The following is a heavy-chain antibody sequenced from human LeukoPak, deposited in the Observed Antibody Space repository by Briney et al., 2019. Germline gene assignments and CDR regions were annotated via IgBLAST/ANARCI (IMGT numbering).Heavy chain of an antibody. CDR3: ARIPITKRAMDV. CDR2: IYYVGSP. Sequence: SETLSLTCSVPGDSIRSGDAYWGWIRQSPLKGLEWIASIYYVGSPHYNPSLNSRRVTMSVDTAKNQFSLKLTSVTAADTAVYYCARIPITKRAMDVWGQGTTVTVSS. CDR1: GDSIRSGDAY. D-gene: IGHD3-3*01. J-gene: IGHJ6*02. V-gene: IGHV4-39*01.